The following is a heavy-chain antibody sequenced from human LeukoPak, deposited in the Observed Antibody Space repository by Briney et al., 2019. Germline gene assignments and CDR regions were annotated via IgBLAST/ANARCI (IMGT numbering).Heavy chain of an antibody. CDR2: IKQDGSEE. J-gene: IGHJ4*02. V-gene: IGHV3-7*03. Sequence: PGGSLRLSCAASGFTVSSNYMSWVRQAPGKGLEWVANIKQDGSEEYYVDSVKGRFTISRDNAQKSLYLQMNSLRAEDTAVYYCARHFGTWGQGTLVTVSS. CDR1: GFTVSSNY. CDR3: ARHFGT. D-gene: IGHD3/OR15-3a*01.